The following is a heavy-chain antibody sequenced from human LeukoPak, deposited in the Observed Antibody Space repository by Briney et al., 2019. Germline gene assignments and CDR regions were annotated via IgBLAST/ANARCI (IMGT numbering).Heavy chain of an antibody. CDR2: ISGSENTI. CDR3: ARYDTSGYYPDF. V-gene: IGHV3-11*01. J-gene: IGHJ4*02. D-gene: IGHD3-22*01. Sequence: GGSLRLSCTASGFTFNDYYMRWIRQAPGKGPEWLSYISGSENTIYYADSVRGRFTISRDNAKNSLSLQMNSLRAEDTALYYCARYDTSGYYPDFWGQGTLLTVSS. CDR1: GFTFNDYY.